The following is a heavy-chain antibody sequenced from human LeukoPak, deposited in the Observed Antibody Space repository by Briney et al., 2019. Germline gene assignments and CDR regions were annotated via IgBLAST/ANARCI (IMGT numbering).Heavy chain of an antibody. J-gene: IGHJ4*02. CDR1: GFTVSSNY. Sequence: PGGSLRLSCAASGFTVSSNYMSWVRQAPGKGLEWVSVIYSGGSTYYADSVKGRFTISRDNSKNTLYLQTNSLRAEDTAVYYCARGLPRGYGSGSYPFDFDYWGQGTLVTVSS. CDR2: IYSGGST. V-gene: IGHV3-66*01. D-gene: IGHD3-10*01. CDR3: ARGLPRGYGSGSYPFDFDY.